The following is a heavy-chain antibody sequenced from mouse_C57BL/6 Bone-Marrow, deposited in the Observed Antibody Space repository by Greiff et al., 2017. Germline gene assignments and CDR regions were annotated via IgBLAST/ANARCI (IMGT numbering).Heavy chain of an antibody. D-gene: IGHD2-4*01. Sequence: EVQLQESGGGLVQPGGSMKLSCAASGFTFSDAWMDWVRQSPEKGLEWVAEIRNKANNHATYYAESVKGRFTISRDDSKSSVYQQMNSLRAEDTGSYYCTGGYDYDVVDYWGQGTTLTVSS. CDR3: TGGYDYDVVDY. CDR2: IRNKANNHAT. CDR1: GFTFSDAW. V-gene: IGHV6-6*01. J-gene: IGHJ2*01.